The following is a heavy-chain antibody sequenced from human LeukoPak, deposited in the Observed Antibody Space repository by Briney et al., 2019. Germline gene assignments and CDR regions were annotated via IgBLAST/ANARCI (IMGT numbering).Heavy chain of an antibody. V-gene: IGHV3-23*01. CDR2: ISGSGGST. CDR1: GFTFSGYW. Sequence: GGSLRLSCAASGFTFSGYWMSWVRQAPGKGLEWVSAISGSGGSTYYADSVKGRFTISRDNSRDTLYLQMNSLRAEDTAVYYCAKGYYDYVWGSYYFDYWGQGTLVTVSS. J-gene: IGHJ4*02. CDR3: AKGYYDYVWGSYYFDY. D-gene: IGHD3-16*01.